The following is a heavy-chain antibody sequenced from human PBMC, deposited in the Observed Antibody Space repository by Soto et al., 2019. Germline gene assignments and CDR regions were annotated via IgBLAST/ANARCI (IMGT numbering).Heavy chain of an antibody. CDR1: SGPDRSHN. D-gene: IGHD4-17*01. Sequence: QVQLQQSGPRLVKPSETLSLTCTVSSGPDRSHNWGWIRQPPGRGLEWIGYVYYTGDTPYKPSLRGLVTISADTSTNDISLTLNSVTSADTAVYYCVRQGIDYLHGLVDVWGQGTTVSVSS. J-gene: IGHJ6*02. V-gene: IGHV4-59*08. CDR3: VRQGIDYLHGLVDV. CDR2: VYYTGDT.